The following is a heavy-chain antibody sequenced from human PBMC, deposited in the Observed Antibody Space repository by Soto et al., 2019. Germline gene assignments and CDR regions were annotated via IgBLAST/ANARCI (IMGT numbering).Heavy chain of an antibody. J-gene: IGHJ4*02. Sequence: TLSLTCAVSGGSISSGGYSWSWIRQPPGKGLEWIGYIYHSGSTYYNPSLKSRVTISVDRSKNQFSLKLSSVTAADTAVYYCARAGIVGATFGFDYWGQGTLVTVSS. CDR1: GGSISSGGYS. CDR2: IYHSGST. D-gene: IGHD1-26*01. V-gene: IGHV4-30-2*01. CDR3: ARAGIVGATFGFDY.